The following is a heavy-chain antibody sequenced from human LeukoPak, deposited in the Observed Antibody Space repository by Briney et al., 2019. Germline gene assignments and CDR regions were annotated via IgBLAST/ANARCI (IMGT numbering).Heavy chain of an antibody. D-gene: IGHD2-2*01. CDR3: AKGPLGYCSSTSCFMPFDY. CDR1: GFTFSSYG. V-gene: IGHV3-23*01. Sequence: TGASLRLSCAASGFTFSSYGMSWVRQAPGKGLEWVSAISGSGGSTYYADSVKGRFTISRDNAKNTLYLQMNSLRAEDTAVYYCAKGPLGYCSSTSCFMPFDYWGQGTLVTVSS. J-gene: IGHJ4*02. CDR2: ISGSGGST.